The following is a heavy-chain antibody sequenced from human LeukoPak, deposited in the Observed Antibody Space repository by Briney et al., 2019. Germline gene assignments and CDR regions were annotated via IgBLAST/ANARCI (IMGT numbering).Heavy chain of an antibody. CDR2: IYSGGTT. J-gene: IGHJ4*02. V-gene: IGHV3-53*01. CDR3: ASRPVDTTMIYYFDY. CDR1: GFTVSSNY. Sequence: GGSLRLSCATPGFTVSSNYMSWVRQAPGKGLEWVSVIYSGGTTYYADSVKGRFTVSRDNSKDTLYLQMNSLRAEDTAVYYCASRPVDTTMIYYFDYWGPGTLVTVSS. D-gene: IGHD5-18*01.